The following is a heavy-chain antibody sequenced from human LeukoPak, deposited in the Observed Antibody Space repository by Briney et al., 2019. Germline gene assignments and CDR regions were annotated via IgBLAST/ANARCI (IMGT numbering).Heavy chain of an antibody. Sequence: ASVKVSCKASGYTFTAYSMYWVRQAPGQGLEWMGWINPNSGGTDCAQRFQGRVTMTRDTSITMLYMEMSSLTPDDTAVYYCARAGYCSDGKCYTFDCWGEGTLVTVSS. CDR3: ARAGYCSDGKCYTFDC. CDR1: GYTFTAYS. V-gene: IGHV1-2*02. J-gene: IGHJ4*02. D-gene: IGHD2-15*01. CDR2: INPNSGGT.